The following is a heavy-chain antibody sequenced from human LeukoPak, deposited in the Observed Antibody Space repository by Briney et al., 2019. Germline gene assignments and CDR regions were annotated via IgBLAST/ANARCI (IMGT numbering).Heavy chain of an antibody. V-gene: IGHV4-34*01. J-gene: IGHJ3*02. Sequence: KPSETLSLTCAVYGGSFSGYYWTWTRQPPGKGLEWIGEINHSGSTNYNPSLKSRLTISVDTSKNQFSLKLSSVTAADTAVYYCARSGFIRYFDWMGAFDIWGQGTMVTVSS. CDR2: INHSGST. D-gene: IGHD3-9*01. CDR1: GGSFSGYY. CDR3: ARSGFIRYFDWMGAFDI.